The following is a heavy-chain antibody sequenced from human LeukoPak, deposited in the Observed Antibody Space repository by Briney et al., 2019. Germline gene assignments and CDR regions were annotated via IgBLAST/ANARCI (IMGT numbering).Heavy chain of an antibody. CDR2: IYFGDSDT. V-gene: IGHV5-51*01. D-gene: IGHD1-1*01. Sequence: GESLKISCKGSGYSFNTYWIAWMRQMPGKGLEWMGIIYFGDSDTRYSPSFQGQVTISADKSIRTTYLQWSSLKASDTAMYYCAKHNHGLTDWGQGTLVTVSS. J-gene: IGHJ1*01. CDR3: AKHNHGLTD. CDR1: GYSFNTYW.